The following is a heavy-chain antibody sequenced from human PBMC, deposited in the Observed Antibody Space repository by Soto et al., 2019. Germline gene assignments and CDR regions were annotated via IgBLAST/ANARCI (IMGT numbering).Heavy chain of an antibody. J-gene: IGHJ4*02. V-gene: IGHV1-69*12. CDR3: ASGYCSGGSCYRGVDTFDY. D-gene: IGHD2-15*01. CDR2: IIPIFGTA. CDR1: GGTFSSYA. Sequence: QVQLVQSGAEVKKPGSSVKVSCKASGGTFSSYAISWVRQAPGQGLEGMGGIIPIFGTANYAQKFQGRVTITADESTSTAYMELSSLRSEDTAVYYCASGYCSGGSCYRGVDTFDYWGQGTLVTVSS.